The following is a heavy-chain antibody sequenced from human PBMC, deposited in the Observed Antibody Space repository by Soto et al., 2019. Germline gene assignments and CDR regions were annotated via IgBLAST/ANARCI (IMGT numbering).Heavy chain of an antibody. CDR2: IIPIFGTA. D-gene: IGHD2-2*01. CDR1: GGTFSSYA. J-gene: IGHJ6*02. CDR3: ARGNQPLDYYGMDV. V-gene: IGHV1-69*01. Sequence: QVQLVQSGAEVKKPGSSVKVSCKASGGTFSSYAISWVRQAPGQGLEWMGGIIPIFGTANYAQKFQGRVTITADESTSTAYMELSSLRSEDTAVYYCARGNQPLDYYGMDVWGQGTTVTVSS.